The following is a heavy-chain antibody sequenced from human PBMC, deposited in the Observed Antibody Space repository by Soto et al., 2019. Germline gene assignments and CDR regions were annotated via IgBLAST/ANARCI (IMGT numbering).Heavy chain of an antibody. D-gene: IGHD3-16*02. CDR2: IYYSGST. V-gene: IGHV4-30-4*01. CDR1: GGSISSGDYY. CDR3: ARDAYDYVWGSYRYYYGMDV. J-gene: IGHJ6*01. Sequence: PSETLSLTCTVSGGSISSGDYYWSWIRQPPGKGLEWIGYIYYSGSTYYNPSLKSRVTISVDTSKNQFSLKLSSVTAADTAVYYCARDAYDYVWGSYRYYYGMDVWGQGTTVT.